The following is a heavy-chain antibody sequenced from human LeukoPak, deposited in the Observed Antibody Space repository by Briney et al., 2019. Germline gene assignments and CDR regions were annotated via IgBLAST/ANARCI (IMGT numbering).Heavy chain of an antibody. J-gene: IGHJ4*02. CDR3: ANNDILTGSFDY. D-gene: IGHD3-9*01. CDR2: ITSGSDTM. V-gene: IGHV3-48*01. Sequence: GGSLRLSCAASGFPFSTYSMNWVRQAPCKGLEWVSYITSGSDTMFYADSVKGRFTISRDNSKNTLYLQMNSLRAEDTAVYYCANNDILTGSFDYWGQGTLVTVSS. CDR1: GFPFSTYS.